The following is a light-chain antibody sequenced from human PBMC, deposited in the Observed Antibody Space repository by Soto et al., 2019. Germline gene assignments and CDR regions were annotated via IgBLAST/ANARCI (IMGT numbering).Light chain of an antibody. CDR2: DAS. CDR3: QQRSNWPSWT. CDR1: QSVSSY. V-gene: IGKV3-11*01. J-gene: IGKJ1*01. Sequence: EIVLIQSPATLSLSPGERATLSCRASQSVSSYLAWYQQKPGQAPRLLIYDASNRATGIPARFSGSGSGTDFTLTISSLEPEDFAVYYCQQRSNWPSWTFGQGTKVDIK.